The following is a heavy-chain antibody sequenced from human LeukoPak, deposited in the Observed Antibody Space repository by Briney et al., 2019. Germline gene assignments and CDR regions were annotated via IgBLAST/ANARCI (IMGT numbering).Heavy chain of an antibody. J-gene: IGHJ4*01. CDR3: ARLTGRDSSDWPYFHY. CDR1: GSSIRSSSYH. V-gene: IGHV4-39*01. D-gene: IGHD6-25*01. CDR2: IHYSGST. Sequence: SETLSLTCTVSGSSIRSSSYHWGWVRQPPGKGLEWIGNIHYSGSTSYNPSLKSRVTLSVDTSKNQFSLKLSSVTAADTAVFYCARLTGRDSSDWPYFHYWGQGALVTVSS.